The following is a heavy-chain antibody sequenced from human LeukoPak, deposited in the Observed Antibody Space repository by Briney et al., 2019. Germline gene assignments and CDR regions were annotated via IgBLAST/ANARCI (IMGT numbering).Heavy chain of an antibody. CDR1: GFTIDDYA. CDR2: ISWNSGSI. Sequence: GRSLRLSCAASGFTIDDYAMHWVRQAPGKGLEWVSGISWNSGSIGYADSVKGRFTISRDNAKNSLYLQMNSLRAEDTALYYCAKDASPTVTRGSLLDYYMDVWGKGTTVTVSS. V-gene: IGHV3-9*01. CDR3: AKDASPTVTRGSLLDYYMDV. D-gene: IGHD4-11*01. J-gene: IGHJ6*03.